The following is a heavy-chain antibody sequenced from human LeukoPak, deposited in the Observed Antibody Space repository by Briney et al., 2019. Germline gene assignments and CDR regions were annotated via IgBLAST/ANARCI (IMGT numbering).Heavy chain of an antibody. CDR3: ARGTHDTQNKPVGATDFDY. Sequence: SETLSLTCAVYAGSSSGYYWSWIRQPPGKGLERIGEINHSGSTNYNPSLKSRVTISVDTSKNQFSLKLSSVTAADTAVYYCARGTHDTQNKPVGATDFDYWGQGTLVTVSS. J-gene: IGHJ4*02. V-gene: IGHV4-34*01. CDR1: AGSSSGYY. CDR2: INHSGST. D-gene: IGHD1-26*01.